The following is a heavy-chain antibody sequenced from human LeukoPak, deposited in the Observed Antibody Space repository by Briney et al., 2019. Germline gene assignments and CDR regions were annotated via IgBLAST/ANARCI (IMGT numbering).Heavy chain of an antibody. V-gene: IGHV4-59*01. Sequence: PSETLSLTCTVSGGSISSYYWSWIRQPPGKGLEWIGYIYYSGSTNYNPSLKSRVTISVDTSKNQFSLKLSSVTAADTAVYYCARAGDYGGNSGLPDDAFDIWGQGTMVTVSS. D-gene: IGHD4-23*01. CDR1: GGSISSYY. CDR2: IYYSGST. CDR3: ARAGDYGGNSGLPDDAFDI. J-gene: IGHJ3*02.